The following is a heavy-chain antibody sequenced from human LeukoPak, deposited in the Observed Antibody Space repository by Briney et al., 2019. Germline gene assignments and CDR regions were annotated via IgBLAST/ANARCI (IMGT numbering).Heavy chain of an antibody. CDR2: IVVGSGNT. Sequence: ASVKVSCKASGFTSTSSAMQWVRQARGQRLEWIGWIVVGSGNTNYAQKFQERVTITRDMSTSTAYMELSSLRSEDTAVYYCAAETYDSSGYHYFDYWGQGTLVTVSS. V-gene: IGHV1-58*02. D-gene: IGHD3-22*01. J-gene: IGHJ4*02. CDR3: AAETYDSSGYHYFDY. CDR1: GFTSTSSA.